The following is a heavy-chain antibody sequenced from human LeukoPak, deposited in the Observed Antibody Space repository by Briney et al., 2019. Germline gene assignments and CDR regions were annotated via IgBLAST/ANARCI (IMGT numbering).Heavy chain of an antibody. CDR2: IYTSGST. J-gene: IGHJ4*02. CDR1: GGPISSYY. CDR3: ARITAQWQQLVDY. D-gene: IGHD6-13*01. V-gene: IGHV4-4*09. Sequence: SETLSLTCTVSGGPISSYYWSWIRQPPGKGLEWIGYIYTSGSTNYNPSLKSRVTISVDTSKNQFSLKLSSVTAADTAVYYCARITAQWQQLVDYWGQGTLVTVSS.